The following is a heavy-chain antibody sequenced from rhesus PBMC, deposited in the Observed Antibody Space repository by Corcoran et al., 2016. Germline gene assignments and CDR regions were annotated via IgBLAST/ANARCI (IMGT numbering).Heavy chain of an antibody. Sequence: QVQLQQWGEGLVKPSETLSLTCAVYGGSISGYYYWSWIRQPPGKGREWIGYIYGSRAITNPTPARKNRITSPKGSSKSQFSRTLSSVTAADTAVYDGARGDYWSGTYCERSARYWGQGVLVTVSS. J-gene: IGHJ4*01. CDR1: GGSISGYYY. CDR3: ARGDYWSGTYCERSARY. D-gene: IGHD2-15*01. V-gene: IGHV4-73*01. CDR2: IYGSRAIT.